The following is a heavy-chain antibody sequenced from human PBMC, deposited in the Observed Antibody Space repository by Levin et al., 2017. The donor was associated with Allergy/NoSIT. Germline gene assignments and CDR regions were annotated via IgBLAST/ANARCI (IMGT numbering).Heavy chain of an antibody. CDR2: IYYSGST. CDR3: ARGVWFGELGLDP. D-gene: IGHD3-10*01. Sequence: PSQTLSLTCTVSGGSISSGDYYWSWIRQPPGKGLEWIGYIYYSGSTYYNPSLKSRVTISVDTSKNQFSLKLSSVTAADTAVYYCARGVWFGELGLDPWGQGTLVTVSS. V-gene: IGHV4-30-4*01. CDR1: GGSISSGDYY. J-gene: IGHJ5*02.